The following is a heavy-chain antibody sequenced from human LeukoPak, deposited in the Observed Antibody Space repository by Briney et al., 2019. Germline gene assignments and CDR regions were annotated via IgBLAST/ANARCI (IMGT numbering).Heavy chain of an antibody. CDR1: GGAFNNYA. CDR3: ARWVTMVRGVSYYYMDV. V-gene: IGHV1-69*05. J-gene: IGHJ6*03. D-gene: IGHD3-10*01. CDR2: IIPIFGTA. Sequence: ASVKVSCKASGGAFNNYAISWVRQAPGQGLEWMGGIIPIFGTANYAQNFQGRVTITTDASTSTAYMELSSLRSEDTAVYYCARWVTMVRGVSYYYMDVWGKGTSVTVSS.